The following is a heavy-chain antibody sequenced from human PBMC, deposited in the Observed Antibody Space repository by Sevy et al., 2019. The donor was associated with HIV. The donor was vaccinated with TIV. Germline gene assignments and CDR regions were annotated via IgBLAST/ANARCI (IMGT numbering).Heavy chain of an antibody. CDR2: ISYDGSNK. CDR1: GFTFSSYA. CDR3: ARAASERSVYFDY. D-gene: IGHD2-2*01. Sequence: AGSLRLSCAASGFTFSSYAMHWVLQAPGKALEWVAVISYDGSNKYYADSVKGRFTISRDNSKNTLYLQMNSLRAEDTAVYYCARAASERSVYFDYWGQGTLVTVSS. V-gene: IGHV3-30-3*01. J-gene: IGHJ4*02.